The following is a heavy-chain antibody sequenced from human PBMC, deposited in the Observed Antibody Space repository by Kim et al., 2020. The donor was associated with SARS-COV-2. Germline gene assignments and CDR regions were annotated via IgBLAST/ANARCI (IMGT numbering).Heavy chain of an antibody. CDR1: GFTFSTYW. D-gene: IGHD4-17*01. CDR3: ANQRARYGWYFGC. V-gene: IGHV3-7*03. Sequence: GGSLRLSCAASGFTFSTYWMSWVRQAPGKGLEWVANIKQDGSEKNYMDSVKGRFTISRDNTKNSLYLQLSSLRVEDTAVYFCANQRARYGWYFGCWGRG. J-gene: IGHJ2*01. CDR2: IKQDGSEK.